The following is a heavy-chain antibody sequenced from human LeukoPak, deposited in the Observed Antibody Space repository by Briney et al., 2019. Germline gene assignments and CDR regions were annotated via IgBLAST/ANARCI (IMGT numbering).Heavy chain of an antibody. Sequence: SVKVSCKASGGTFSSYAISWVRQAPGQGLEWMGRIIPILCIANYAQKFQGRVTITADKSTSTAYMELSSLRSEDTAVYYCARDPAYYYDSSGPFDAFDIWGQGTMVTVSS. D-gene: IGHD3-22*01. CDR3: ARDPAYYYDSSGPFDAFDI. CDR1: GGTFSSYA. J-gene: IGHJ3*02. CDR2: IIPILCIA. V-gene: IGHV1-69*04.